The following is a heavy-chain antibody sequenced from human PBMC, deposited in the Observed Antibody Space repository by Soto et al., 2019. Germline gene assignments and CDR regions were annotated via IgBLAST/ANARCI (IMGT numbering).Heavy chain of an antibody. CDR3: AKDTAMAHDAFDI. CDR1: GFTSSSYG. V-gene: IGHV3-30*18. Sequence: QVQLVESGGGVVQPGRSLRLSCAASGFTSSSYGMHWVRQAPGKGLEWVAVISYDGSNKYYADSVKGRFTISRDNSKNTLYLQMNSLRAEDTAVYYCAKDTAMAHDAFDIWGQGTMVTVSS. CDR2: ISYDGSNK. D-gene: IGHD5-18*01. J-gene: IGHJ3*02.